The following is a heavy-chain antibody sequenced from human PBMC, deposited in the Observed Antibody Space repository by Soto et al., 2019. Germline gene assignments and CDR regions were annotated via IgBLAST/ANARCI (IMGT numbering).Heavy chain of an antibody. CDR1: GYGFTTYG. D-gene: IGHD1-1*01. CDR3: ARGRYGDY. Sequence: QVHLVQSGAEVKKPGASVKVSCKGSGYGFTTYGITWVRQAPGQGLEWMAWIRAHNGNTNYAQKLQGRVTVTRDTSTSTAYMELSSLRSDDTAVYYCARGRYGDYWGQGALVTVSS. CDR2: IRAHNGNT. V-gene: IGHV1-18*01. J-gene: IGHJ4*02.